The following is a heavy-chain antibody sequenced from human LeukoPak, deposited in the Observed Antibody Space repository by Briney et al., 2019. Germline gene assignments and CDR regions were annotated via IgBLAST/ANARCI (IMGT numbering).Heavy chain of an antibody. CDR1: GFSFSNFG. V-gene: IGHV3-33*01. CDR3: VRGEYSSSWHSEYFQH. CDR2: IWHDGSNS. Sequence: SGGSLRLSCAASGFSFSNFGMHWVRQAPGKGLEWVAIIWHDGSNSYYADSVKGRFTLSSDNSKNTLYLQMDSLRVEDTALYYCVRGEYSSSWHSEYFQHWGQGTLVTVSS. J-gene: IGHJ1*01. D-gene: IGHD6-13*01.